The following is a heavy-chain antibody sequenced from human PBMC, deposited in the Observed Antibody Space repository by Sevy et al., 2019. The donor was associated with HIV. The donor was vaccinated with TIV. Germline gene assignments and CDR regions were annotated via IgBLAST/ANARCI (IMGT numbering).Heavy chain of an antibody. Sequence: GGSLRLSCAASGFNVNDIYINWVRQAPGKGLEWVSVMYSGGGTYYADSVKGRFTISRDDSKNTLYLQMSSLRVEDAAVYHCARDWGVGNYRAMDVWGPGTTVTVSS. CDR3: ARDWGVGNYRAMDV. CDR2: MYSGGGT. V-gene: IGHV3-53*01. D-gene: IGHD3-16*01. CDR1: GFNVNDIY. J-gene: IGHJ6*02.